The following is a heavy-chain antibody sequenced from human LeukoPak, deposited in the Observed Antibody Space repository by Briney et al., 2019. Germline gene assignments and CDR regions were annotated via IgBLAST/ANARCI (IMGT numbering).Heavy chain of an antibody. CDR3: ARRAVAGTREY. J-gene: IGHJ4*02. Sequence: SETLSLTCAVYGGSFSGYYWSWIRQPPGKGLEWIGEINHSGSTNYNPSLKSRVTISVDTSKSQFSLKLSSVTAADTAVYYCARRAVAGTREYWGQGTLVTVSS. CDR1: GGSFSGYY. D-gene: IGHD6-19*01. V-gene: IGHV4-34*01. CDR2: INHSGST.